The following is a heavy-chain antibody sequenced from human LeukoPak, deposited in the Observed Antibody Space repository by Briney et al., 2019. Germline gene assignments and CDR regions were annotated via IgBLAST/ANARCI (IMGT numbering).Heavy chain of an antibody. Sequence: SETLSLTCTVSGDSITSGNYYWGWIRQPPGKGLEWIGNIYYSGSTYYNPSLKSRVSMSLDTSKHQFSLKLSSVTAADTAVYYCAATYRTRGYTYGYFDYWGQGTLVTVPS. CDR3: AATYRTRGYTYGYFDY. J-gene: IGHJ4*02. CDR1: GDSITSGNYY. CDR2: IYYSGST. D-gene: IGHD5-18*01. V-gene: IGHV4-39*01.